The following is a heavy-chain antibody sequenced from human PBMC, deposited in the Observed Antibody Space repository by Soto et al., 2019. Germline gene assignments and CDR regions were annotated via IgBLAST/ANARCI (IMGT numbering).Heavy chain of an antibody. CDR1: GFTFSSYA. D-gene: IGHD3-22*01. V-gene: IGHV3-23*01. CDR3: ARAFDDRSGYYGGLGY. Sequence: GGSLRLSCAASGFTFSSYAMSWVRQAPGKGLEWVSAISGSGGSTYYADSVKGRFTISRDNSKNTLYLQMNSLRAADTAVYYCARAFDDRSGYYGGLGYWGQGTLVTVSS. CDR2: ISGSGGST. J-gene: IGHJ4*02.